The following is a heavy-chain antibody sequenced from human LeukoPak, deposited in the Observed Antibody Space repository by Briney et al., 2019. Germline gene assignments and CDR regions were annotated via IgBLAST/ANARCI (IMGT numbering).Heavy chain of an antibody. CDR3: ARLSNSWYRAHPDY. Sequence: GESLKISCEGSGYSFTSYWISWVRQMPGKGLEWMGIICPSDSDTRYSPSFQGQVTISADKSITTAYLQWSSLKASDTAMYYCARLSNSWYRAHPDYWGQGALVTVSS. J-gene: IGHJ4*02. CDR1: GYSFTSYW. V-gene: IGHV5-51*01. D-gene: IGHD6-13*01. CDR2: ICPSDSDT.